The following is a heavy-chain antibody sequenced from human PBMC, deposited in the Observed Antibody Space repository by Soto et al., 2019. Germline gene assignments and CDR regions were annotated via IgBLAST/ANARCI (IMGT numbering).Heavy chain of an antibody. CDR1: GFTFSAYG. CDR2: LSYHLSSE. CDR3: AKEVDKYSAAGFDIED. D-gene: IGHD5-12*01. Sequence: QVQLVESGGGVVPPGTSLRLSCAASGFTFSAYGMHWVRQAPGKGLEWLAVLSYHLSSEFYADAVKGRFTISRDNSKSTLYLQMHSLRPEDTAVYYCAKEVDKYSAAGFDIEDWGQGTLVTVSS. V-gene: IGHV3-30*18. J-gene: IGHJ4*02.